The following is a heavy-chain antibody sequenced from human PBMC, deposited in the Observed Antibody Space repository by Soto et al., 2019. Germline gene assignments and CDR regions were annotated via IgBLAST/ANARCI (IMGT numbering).Heavy chain of an antibody. V-gene: IGHV4-34*01. J-gene: IGHJ4*02. CDR3: ARDVTTLAGIDY. D-gene: IGHD3-3*01. Sequence: QVQLQQWGAGLLKPSESLSLTCAVYGGSFSGYYWSWIRQPPGKGLEWIGEINHSGSTNYNPSLKSRVTISVDTSKNQFSLKLSSVAAADTAVYYCARDVTTLAGIDYCGQGTLVTVSS. CDR1: GGSFSGYY. CDR2: INHSGST.